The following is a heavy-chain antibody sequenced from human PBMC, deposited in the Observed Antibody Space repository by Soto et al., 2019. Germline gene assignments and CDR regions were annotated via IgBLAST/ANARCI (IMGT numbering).Heavy chain of an antibody. J-gene: IGHJ6*02. D-gene: IGHD5-12*01. CDR2: IIPILGIA. CDR3: ARDGGDCGYRLIYYYYIGLDV. CDR1: GGTFRSYT. V-gene: IGHV1-69*04. Sequence: RPPGKVSCKASGGTFRSYTISRVRQAPGQGREGMGRIIPILGIANYAQKFQGRVTITADKSTSTAYMELNSLRSEDTAVYYCARDGGDCGYRLIYYYYIGLDVWGQGTMVTVSS.